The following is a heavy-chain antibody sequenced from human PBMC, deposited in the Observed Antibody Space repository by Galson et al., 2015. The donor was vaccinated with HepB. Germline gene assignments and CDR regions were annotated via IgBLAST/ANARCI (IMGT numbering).Heavy chain of an antibody. J-gene: IGHJ6*03. Sequence: SVKVSCKASGYTFTSYDINWVRQATGQGLEWMGWMNPNSGNTGYAQKFQGRVTMTRNTSISTAYMELSSLRSEDTAVYYCSRLECDSSGQARPYYYYYMDVWGKGTTVTVSS. V-gene: IGHV1-8*01. CDR2: MNPNSGNT. CDR3: SRLECDSSGQARPYYYYYMDV. D-gene: IGHD3-22*01. CDR1: GYTFTSYD.